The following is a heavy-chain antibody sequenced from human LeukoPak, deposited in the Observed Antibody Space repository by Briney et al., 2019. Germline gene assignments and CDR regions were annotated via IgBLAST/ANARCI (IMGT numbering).Heavy chain of an antibody. D-gene: IGHD1-26*01. J-gene: IGHJ4*02. CDR2: ISYDGSIK. CDR3: ARRDGALDY. CDR1: GFTFSSYA. Sequence: PGRSLRLSCAASGFTFSSYAMHWVRQAPGKGLEWVAVISYDGSIKYYADSVKGRFTISRDNSKNTLYLQMNSLRAEDTALYYCARRDGALDYWGQGALVTVSS. V-gene: IGHV3-30*04.